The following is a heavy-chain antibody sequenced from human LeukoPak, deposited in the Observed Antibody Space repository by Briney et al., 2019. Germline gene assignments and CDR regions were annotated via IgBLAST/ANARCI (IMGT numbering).Heavy chain of an antibody. CDR3: ARDRAGSAWYTTFDY. Sequence: SETLSLTCTVSGGSISSGGYYWSWIRQHPGKGLEWIGYIYYSGSTYYNPSLKSRVTVSVDTSKNQFSLSLSSVTAADTAVYYCARDRAGSAWYTTFDYWGQGTLVTVSS. J-gene: IGHJ4*02. CDR2: IYYSGST. CDR1: GGSISSGGYY. V-gene: IGHV4-31*03. D-gene: IGHD6-19*01.